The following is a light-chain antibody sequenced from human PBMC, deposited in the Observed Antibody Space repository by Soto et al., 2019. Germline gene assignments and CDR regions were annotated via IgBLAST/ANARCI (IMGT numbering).Light chain of an antibody. J-gene: IGKJ1*01. Sequence: DIQMTQSPSSLSASVGDRVTITCRASQSISSYLNWYQQKPGKAHKLMIYAASSLQSGVPSRFSGSGSGTDFPLTISSMQTEDFATYYCHHSYSNRWTFGQWTKVEIK. CDR3: HHSYSNRWT. V-gene: IGKV1-39*01. CDR2: AAS. CDR1: QSISSY.